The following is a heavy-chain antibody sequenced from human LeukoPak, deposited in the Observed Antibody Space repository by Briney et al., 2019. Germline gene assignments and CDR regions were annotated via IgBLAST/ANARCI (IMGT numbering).Heavy chain of an antibody. V-gene: IGHV4-34*01. CDR3: ARGRRYYDSSGYTNFDY. CDR1: GGSFSGYY. D-gene: IGHD3-22*01. J-gene: IGHJ4*02. Sequence: PSETLSLTCAVDGGSFSGYYWSWIRQPPGKGLEWIGEINHSGSTNYNPSLKSRVTISVDTSKNQFSLKLSSVTAADTAVYYCARGRRYYDSSGYTNFDYWGQGTLVTVSS. CDR2: INHSGST.